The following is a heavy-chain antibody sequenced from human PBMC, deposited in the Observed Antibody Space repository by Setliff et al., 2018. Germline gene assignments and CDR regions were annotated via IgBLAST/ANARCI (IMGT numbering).Heavy chain of an antibody. J-gene: IGHJ4*02. CDR2: IYTSGST. D-gene: IGHD3-10*01. V-gene: IGHV4-61*09. CDR3: ARDDYYGSGSPLDF. CDR1: GGSISSGSYY. Sequence: LSLTCTVTGGSISSGSYYWSWIRQPAGSGLEWIGHIYTSGSTNYNPSLKSRVTIPVDTAKNQFSLKLNSVTAADTAVYYCARDDYYGSGSPLDFWGQGAPVTVSS.